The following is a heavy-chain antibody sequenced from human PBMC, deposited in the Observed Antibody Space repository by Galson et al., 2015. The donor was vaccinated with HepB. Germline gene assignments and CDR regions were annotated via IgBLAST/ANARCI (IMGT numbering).Heavy chain of an antibody. D-gene: IGHD3-22*01. CDR1: GGTFSSHT. Sequence: SVKVSCKASGGTFSSHTFSWVRQAPGQGLEWMGGITPIFGSGNYAQKFQGRVTITADESKTTTYIELSSLRSEDTAVYYCVRQYDTSGYYAYWGQGTLVTVSS. V-gene: IGHV1-69*13. CDR2: ITPIFGSG. CDR3: VRQYDTSGYYAY. J-gene: IGHJ4*02.